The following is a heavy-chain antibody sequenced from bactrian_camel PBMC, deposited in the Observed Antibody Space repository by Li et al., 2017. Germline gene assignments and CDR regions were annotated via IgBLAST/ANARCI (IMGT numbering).Heavy chain of an antibody. V-gene: IGHV3S53*01. D-gene: IGHD6*01. J-gene: IGHJ4*01. CDR1: DNVSKYY. CDR2: IDKSGSP. Sequence: HVQLVESGGGSVQAGGSLRLACEASDNVSKYYMAWFRQAPGKEREGVASIDKSGSPTYTYSVMGRFTISRDSAKNTVYLQMNNLQPEDTATYYCAEGRGSRGEHCYSLNYWGQGTQVTVS. CDR3: AEGRGSRGEHCYSLNY.